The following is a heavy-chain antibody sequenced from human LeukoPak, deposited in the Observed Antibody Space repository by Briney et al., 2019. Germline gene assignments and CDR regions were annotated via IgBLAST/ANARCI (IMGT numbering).Heavy chain of an antibody. CDR2: INPNSGGT. Sequence: APVKVSCKASGYTFTGYYMHWVRQAPGQGLEWMGWINPNSGGTNYAQKFQGRVTMTRDTSISTAYMELSRLRSDDTAVYYCARDYQGYSSSQTFDYWGQGTLVTVSS. D-gene: IGHD6-13*01. CDR3: ARDYQGYSSSQTFDY. CDR1: GYTFTGYY. V-gene: IGHV1-2*02. J-gene: IGHJ4*02.